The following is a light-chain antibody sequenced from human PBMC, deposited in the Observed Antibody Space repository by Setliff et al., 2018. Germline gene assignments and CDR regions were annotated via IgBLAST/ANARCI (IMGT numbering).Light chain of an antibody. CDR3: SSYTSSTTLGV. CDR2: DVS. V-gene: IGLV2-14*01. Sequence: ALTQPASVSGSPGQSITISCTGTSSDVGGYNYVSWYQQHPGKAPKLMIYDVSKRPSGVSNRFSGSKSGYTASLTISGLQAEDEADYYCSSYTSSTTLGVFGTGTKVTVL. J-gene: IGLJ1*01. CDR1: SSDVGGYNY.